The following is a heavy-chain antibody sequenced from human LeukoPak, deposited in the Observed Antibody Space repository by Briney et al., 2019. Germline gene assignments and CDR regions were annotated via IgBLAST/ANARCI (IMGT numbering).Heavy chain of an antibody. J-gene: IGHJ4*02. V-gene: IGHV4-59*08. D-gene: IGHD2-21*02. CDR2: IYYSGST. Sequence: SETLPLTCNVSGGSISRYYWSWLRPPPGKGLAWIGYIYYSGSTNYNPSLTSRVTISVDTSKNQFSLKLSSVTAADTAVYYCATLAYCGGDCYEFDYWGQGTLVTVSS. CDR1: GGSISRYY. CDR3: ATLAYCGGDCYEFDY.